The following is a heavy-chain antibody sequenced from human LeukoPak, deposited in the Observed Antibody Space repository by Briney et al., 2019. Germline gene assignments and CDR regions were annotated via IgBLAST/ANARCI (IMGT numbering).Heavy chain of an antibody. D-gene: IGHD6-19*01. CDR3: ASQGYGSGYVHFDY. J-gene: IGHJ4*02. CDR2: IYTSGST. CDR1: GGSFSGYY. Sequence: PSETLSLTCAVYGGSFSGYYWNWIRLPPGKGLEWIGRIYTSGSTNYNPSLKSRVTMSVDTSKNQFSLKLSSVTAADTAVYCCASQGYGSGYVHFDYWGQGTLVTVSS. V-gene: IGHV4-59*10.